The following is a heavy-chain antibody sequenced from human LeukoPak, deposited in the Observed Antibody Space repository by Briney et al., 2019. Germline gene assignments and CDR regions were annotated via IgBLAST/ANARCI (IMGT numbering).Heavy chain of an antibody. D-gene: IGHD4-17*01. J-gene: IGHJ6*03. CDR2: IYYSGST. Sequence: PSETLSLTCTVSGGSISSYYWSWIRQPPGKGLEWIGYIYYSGSTNYNPSLKSRVTISVDTSKNQFSLKLSSVTAADTAVYYCARVLYGDARRVYYYYYMDVWGKGTTATVSS. CDR1: GGSISSYY. CDR3: ARVLYGDARRVYYYYYMDV. V-gene: IGHV4-59*01.